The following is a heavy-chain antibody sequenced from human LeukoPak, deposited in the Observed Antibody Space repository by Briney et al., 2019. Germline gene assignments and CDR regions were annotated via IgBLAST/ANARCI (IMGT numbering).Heavy chain of an antibody. D-gene: IGHD6-19*01. CDR1: GGSFSGYY. CDR2: INHSGST. V-gene: IGHV4-34*01. CDR3: AKDYRQQGSWLTYYFDY. J-gene: IGHJ4*02. Sequence: SETLSLTCAVYGGSFSGYYWSWIRQPPGKGLEWIGEINHSGSTNYNPSLKSRVTISVDTSKNQFSLKLSSVTAADTAVYYCAKDYRQQGSWLTYYFDYWGQGTLVTVSS.